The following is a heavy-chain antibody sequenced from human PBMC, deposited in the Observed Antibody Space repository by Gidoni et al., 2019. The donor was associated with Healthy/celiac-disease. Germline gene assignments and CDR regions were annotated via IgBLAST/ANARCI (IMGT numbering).Heavy chain of an antibody. CDR1: GFTFDDYA. CDR2: ISWNSGSI. D-gene: IGHD1-26*01. V-gene: IGHV3-9*01. Sequence: EVQLVESGGGLVQPGRSLRLSCAASGFTFDDYAMHWVRQAPGQGLECVSGISWNSGSIGYADSVKGRFTISRDNAKNSLYLQMNSLRAEDTALYYCAKDTSYFSLYYFDYWGQGTLVTVSS. J-gene: IGHJ4*02. CDR3: AKDTSYFSLYYFDY.